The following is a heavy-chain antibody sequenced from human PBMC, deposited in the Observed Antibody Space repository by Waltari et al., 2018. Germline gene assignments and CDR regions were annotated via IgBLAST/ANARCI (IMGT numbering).Heavy chain of an antibody. V-gene: IGHV4-38-2*02. CDR3: ARGGDYGDYGRAFDY. D-gene: IGHD4-17*01. J-gene: IGHJ4*02. CDR1: GYSIRSGYY. CDR2: IYHSGTT. Sequence: QLQLQESGPGLVKPSETLSLTCTVSGYSIRSGYYWGWIRQPPGKGLEWIGSIYHSGTTYYNPSLKSRVTMSVDKSKNQFSLKLSSVTAADTAVYYCARGGDYGDYGRAFDYWGQGTLVTVSS.